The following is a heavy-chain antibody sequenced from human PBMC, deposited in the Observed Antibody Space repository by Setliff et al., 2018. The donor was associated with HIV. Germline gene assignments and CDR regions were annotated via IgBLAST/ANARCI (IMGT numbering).Heavy chain of an antibody. CDR1: GGTFSSYA. J-gene: IGHJ3*02. CDR2: IIPMFGTL. CDR3: ARGHSHGYGYSGSYGPFDI. V-gene: IGHV1-69*05. Sequence: SVKVSCKASGGTFSSYAINWVRQAPGQGLQWMGGIIPMFGTLNFAQKFQGRATISTDDSTSTAYMELNSLRSEDTAVYYCARGHSHGYGYSGSYGPFDIWGQGTMVTVSS. D-gene: IGHD1-26*01.